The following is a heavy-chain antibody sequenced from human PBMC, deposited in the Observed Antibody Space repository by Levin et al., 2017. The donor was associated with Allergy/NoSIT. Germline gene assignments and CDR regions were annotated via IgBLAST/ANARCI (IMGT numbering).Heavy chain of an antibody. D-gene: IGHD3-10*01. V-gene: IGHV1-18*01. CDR3: ARGSGSSSAGLEY. Sequence: ASVKVSCQASGYTFINYDITWVRRAPGQGLEWMGWIKSKNGNTNYAQKVQGRITLTTDTSTSTAYMELRSLRSDDTAVYYCARGSGSSSAGLEYWGQGTLLTVPS. CDR2: IKSKNGNT. J-gene: IGHJ4*02. CDR1: GYTFINYD.